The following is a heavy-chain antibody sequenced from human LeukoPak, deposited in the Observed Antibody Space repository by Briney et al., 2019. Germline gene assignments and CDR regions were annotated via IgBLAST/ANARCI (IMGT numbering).Heavy chain of an antibody. CDR1: GYTFTGYF. CDR2: INPNSGGT. CDR3: ARFGPYSSSWYGRWFDP. D-gene: IGHD6-13*01. V-gene: IGHV1-2*02. J-gene: IGHJ5*02. Sequence: GASVKVSCKASGYTFTGYFMHWVRQAPGQGLEWMGWINPNSGGTNYAQKFQGRVTMTRDTSISTAYMELSRLRSDDTAVYYCARFGPYSSSWYGRWFDPWGQGTLVTVSS.